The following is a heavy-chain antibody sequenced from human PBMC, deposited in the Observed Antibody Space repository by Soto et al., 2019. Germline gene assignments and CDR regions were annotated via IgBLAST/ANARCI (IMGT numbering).Heavy chain of an antibody. CDR3: ARVKQQLAYYYYYYGMDV. V-gene: IGHV1-18*04. J-gene: IGHJ6*02. CDR2: ISAYNGNT. CDR1: GYTFTSYG. D-gene: IGHD6-13*01. Sequence: GASVKVSCKVSGYTFTSYGISWVRQAPGQGLEWMGWISAYNGNTNYAQKLQGRVTMTTDTSTSTAYMELRSLRSDDTAVYYCARVKQQLAYYYYYYGMDVWGQGTTVTVSS.